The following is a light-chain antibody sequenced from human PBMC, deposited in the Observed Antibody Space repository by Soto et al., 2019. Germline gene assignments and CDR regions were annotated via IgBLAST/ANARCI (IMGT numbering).Light chain of an antibody. Sequence: EVVLTQSPATLSLSPGERATLSCRASENVRTFVDWYQQKPGQAPRLLIYGASNRATGIPARFSGSGSGTDFTLTISNLEPEDFAVYYCQQYVTSPYIFGQGTKLEIK. CDR3: QQYVTSPYI. V-gene: IGKV3-11*01. CDR1: ENVRTF. J-gene: IGKJ2*01. CDR2: GAS.